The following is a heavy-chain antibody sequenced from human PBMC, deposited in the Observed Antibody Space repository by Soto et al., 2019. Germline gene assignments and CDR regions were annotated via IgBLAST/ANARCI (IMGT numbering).Heavy chain of an antibody. Sequence: QVQLQESGPGLVKPSQTLSLTCTVSGGSISSGYYYWSWIRQPPGKGLEWIGFIYYSGSTYYNPCLKSRVTISVDTSKNQVSLRLSSVTAADTAVYYCARWWFGEFFDYWGQGTLVTVSS. J-gene: IGHJ4*02. CDR3: ARWWFGEFFDY. CDR1: GGSISSGYYY. V-gene: IGHV4-30-4*01. CDR2: IYYSGST. D-gene: IGHD3-10*01.